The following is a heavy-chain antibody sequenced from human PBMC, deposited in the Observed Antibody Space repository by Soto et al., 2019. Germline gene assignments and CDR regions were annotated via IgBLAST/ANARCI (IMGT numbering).Heavy chain of an antibody. J-gene: IGHJ3*02. CDR3: ARELEVSDAYDI. V-gene: IGHV4-31*03. CDR2: IYYSGST. CDR1: SGSISSGGYY. Sequence: SETLSLTCTVSSGSISSGGYYWSWIRQHPGKGLEWIGYIYYSGSTYYNPSLKSRVTISVDTSKNQFSLKLSSVTAADTAVYYCARELEVSDAYDIWTQGTMDTVSS.